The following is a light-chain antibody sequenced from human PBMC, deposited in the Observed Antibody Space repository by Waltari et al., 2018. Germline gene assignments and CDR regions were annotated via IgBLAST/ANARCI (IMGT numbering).Light chain of an antibody. Sequence: DIVLTQSPDSLAVSLGERATISCKSSRSVLYPGNRKNYLAWYQQKPVQPPRLLIYGASNRESGVPDRFSGSGSGTDFTLTISRLEAEDVAVYYCQQYEELPVTFGGGTKVEIK. CDR3: QQYEELPVT. J-gene: IGKJ4*02. CDR2: GAS. CDR1: RSVLYPGNRKNY. V-gene: IGKV4-1*01.